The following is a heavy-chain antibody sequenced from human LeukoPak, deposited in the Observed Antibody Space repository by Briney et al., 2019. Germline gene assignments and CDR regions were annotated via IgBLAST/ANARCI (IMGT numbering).Heavy chain of an antibody. CDR2: INHSGST. CDR3: ARGHIAALRFDP. Sequence: PSETLSLTCAVYGGSFSGYYWSWIRQPPGKGLEWIGEINHSGSTNYNPSLKSRVTISVDTSKNQFSLKLSSVTAADTAVYYCARGHIAALRFDPWGQGTLVTVSS. V-gene: IGHV4-34*01. CDR1: GGSFSGYY. J-gene: IGHJ5*02. D-gene: IGHD6-6*01.